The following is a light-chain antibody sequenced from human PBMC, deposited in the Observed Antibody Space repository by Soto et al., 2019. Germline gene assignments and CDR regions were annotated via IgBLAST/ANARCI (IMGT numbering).Light chain of an antibody. Sequence: EIVMTQSAATLAASPGQIATLSFRASQSVSSNLAGYQQKACQAPRRLIYGASTRATGIPARFSGSGSGTEFTLTISSLQSEDFAVYFCQQYNNWPPRGRTFGEATNVDI. V-gene: IGKV3-15*01. CDR1: QSVSSN. J-gene: IGKJ1*01. CDR3: QQYNNWPPRGRT. CDR2: GAS.